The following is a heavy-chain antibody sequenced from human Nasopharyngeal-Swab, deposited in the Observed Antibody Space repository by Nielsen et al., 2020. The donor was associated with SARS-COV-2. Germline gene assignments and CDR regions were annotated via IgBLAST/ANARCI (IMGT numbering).Heavy chain of an antibody. J-gene: IGHJ6*02. V-gene: IGHV3-23*01. CDR3: AKLDCSSTSCYTGGKTTYYYYGMDV. CDR2: ISGSGGST. Sequence: GGSLRLSCAASGFTFSSYAMSWVRQAPGKGLEWVPAISGSGGSTYYADSVKGRFTISRDNSKNTLYLQMNSLRAEDTAVYYCAKLDCSSTSCYTGGKTTYYYYGMDVWGQGTTVTVSS. D-gene: IGHD2-2*02. CDR1: GFTFSSYA.